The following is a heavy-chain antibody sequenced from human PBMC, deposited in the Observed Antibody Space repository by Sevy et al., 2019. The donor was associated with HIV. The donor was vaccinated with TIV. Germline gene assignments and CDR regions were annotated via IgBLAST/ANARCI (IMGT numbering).Heavy chain of an antibody. D-gene: IGHD2-15*01. CDR1: GGSFSGYY. J-gene: IGHJ6*02. Sequence: SETLSLTCAVYGGSFSGYYWSWIRQPPGKGLEWIGEINHSGSTNYNPSLKSRVTISVDTSKNQFSLKLSSVTAADTAVYYCARGSVVVVAATLAFYYYGMDVWGQGTTVTVSS. CDR3: ARGSVVVVAATLAFYYYGMDV. V-gene: IGHV4-34*01. CDR2: INHSGST.